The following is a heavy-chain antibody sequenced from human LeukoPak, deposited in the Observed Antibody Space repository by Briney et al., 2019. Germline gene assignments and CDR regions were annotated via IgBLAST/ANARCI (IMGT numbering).Heavy chain of an antibody. CDR1: GYTFTGYY. CDR3: ARVSGKGNYSDY. Sequence: ASVKVSCKASGYTFTGYYMHWVRQAPGQGLEWMGWINPNSGGTNYAQKFQGRVTMTRDTSISTAYMELSRLRSDDTAVYYCARVSGKGNYSDYWGQGTLVTVSS. CDR2: INPNSGGT. V-gene: IGHV1-2*02. J-gene: IGHJ4*02. D-gene: IGHD1-1*01.